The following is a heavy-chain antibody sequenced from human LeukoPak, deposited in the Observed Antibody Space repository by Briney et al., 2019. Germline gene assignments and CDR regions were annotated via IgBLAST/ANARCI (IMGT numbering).Heavy chain of an antibody. CDR3: ARALVRGVISYGMDV. V-gene: IGHV4-31*03. Sequence: SQTLSLTCTVSGGSISSGGYYWSWIRQHPGKGLEWIGYIYYSGSTNYNPSPKSRVTISVDTSKNQFSLKLSSVTAADTAVYYCARALVRGVISYGMDVWGQGTTVTVSS. D-gene: IGHD3-10*01. J-gene: IGHJ6*02. CDR2: IYYSGST. CDR1: GGSISSGGYY.